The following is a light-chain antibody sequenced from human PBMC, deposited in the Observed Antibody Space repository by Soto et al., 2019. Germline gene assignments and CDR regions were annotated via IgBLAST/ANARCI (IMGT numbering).Light chain of an antibody. CDR1: SSDVGGYNY. CDR3: NSYTSSFTLALV. J-gene: IGLJ2*01. Sequence: QPVLTQPASVSGSPGQSITISCTGTSSDVGGYNYVSWYQQHPGKAPKLIIYEVTNRPSGVSNRFSGSKSGNTASLTISGLQAEDEADYYCNSYTSSFTLALVFGGGTKLTVL. V-gene: IGLV2-14*01. CDR2: EVT.